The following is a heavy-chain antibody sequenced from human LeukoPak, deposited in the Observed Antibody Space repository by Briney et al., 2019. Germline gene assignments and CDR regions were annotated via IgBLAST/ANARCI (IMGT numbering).Heavy chain of an antibody. CDR1: GFSLSTRGMC. V-gene: IGHV2-70*17. CDR3: ARFRRDLRFFDY. D-gene: IGHD1-14*01. J-gene: IGHJ4*02. Sequence: SGPALVKPTQTLTLTCTFSGFSLSTRGMCVTWVRQPPGKALEWLARIDWDDDKFYSTSLRTRLTISKDTPKNLVVLTMTNMDPVDTATYYCARFRRDLRFFDYWGQGALVTVSS. CDR2: IDWDDDK.